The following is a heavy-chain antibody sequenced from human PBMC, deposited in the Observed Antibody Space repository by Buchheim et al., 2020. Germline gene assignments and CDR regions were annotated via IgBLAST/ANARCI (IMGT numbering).Heavy chain of an antibody. CDR1: GFTFSSYW. Sequence: EVQLVESGGGLVQPGGSLRLSCAASGFTFSSYWMHWVRQAPGKGLVWVSRINSDGSSTSYADSVKGRFTISRDNAKNTLYLQMNSLRAEDTAVYYCARDLSARDEGSYQLHPPPDYYYYYGMDVWGQGTT. J-gene: IGHJ6*02. V-gene: IGHV3-74*01. CDR2: INSDGSST. CDR3: ARDLSARDEGSYQLHPPPDYYYYYGMDV. D-gene: IGHD2-2*01.